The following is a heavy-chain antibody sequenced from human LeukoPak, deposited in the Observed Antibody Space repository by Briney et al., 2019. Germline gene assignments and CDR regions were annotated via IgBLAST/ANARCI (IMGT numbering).Heavy chain of an antibody. V-gene: IGHV4-39*07. J-gene: IGHJ5*02. CDR1: GGSISSSTYY. D-gene: IGHD3-10*01. CDR2: INHSGST. Sequence: SETLSLTCTVSGGSISSSTYYWGWIRQPPGKGLEWIGEINHSGSTNYNPSLKSRVTISVDTSKNQFSLKLSSVTAADTAVYYCARRRILWFGESLGWFDPWGQGTLVTVSS. CDR3: ARRRILWFGESLGWFDP.